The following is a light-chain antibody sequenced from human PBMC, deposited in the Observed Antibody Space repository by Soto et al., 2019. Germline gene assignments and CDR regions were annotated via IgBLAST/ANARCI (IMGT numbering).Light chain of an antibody. V-gene: IGKV3-11*01. CDR1: QGISSY. J-gene: IGKJ4*01. CDR2: DAS. CDR3: QQRSNWPLT. Sequence: EMVLTQSPATLSLSPGERATLSCRASQGISSYLAWYQQKPGQAPRVLIYDASNRATGIPGRFSGSGSGTDFTRTISSLATDDFAAYYCQQRSNWPLTFGVGTKVEI.